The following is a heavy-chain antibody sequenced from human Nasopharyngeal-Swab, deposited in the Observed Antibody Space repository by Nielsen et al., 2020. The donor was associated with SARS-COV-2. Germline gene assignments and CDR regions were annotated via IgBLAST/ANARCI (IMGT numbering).Heavy chain of an antibody. V-gene: IGHV3-21*01. CDR2: ISSSSSYI. J-gene: IGHJ6*03. D-gene: IGHD3-3*01. CDR1: GFTFSSYS. CDR3: ARDGPNTIFGVVTTNYYYYYMDV. Sequence: GGFLRLSCAASGFTFSSYSMNWVRQAPGKGLEWVSSISSSSSYIYYADSVKGRFTISRDNAKNSLYLQMNSLRAEDTAVYYCARDGPNTIFGVVTTNYYYYYMDVWGKGTTVTVSS.